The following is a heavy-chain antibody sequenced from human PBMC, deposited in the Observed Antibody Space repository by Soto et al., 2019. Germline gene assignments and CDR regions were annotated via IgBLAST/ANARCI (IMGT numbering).Heavy chain of an antibody. J-gene: IGHJ3*02. Sequence: QVQLVESGGGVVQPGRSLRLSCAASGFTFSSYGMHWVRQAPGKGLEWVAVISYDGSNKYYADSVKGRFTISRDNSKNTLYLQMNSLRAEDTAVYYCAKDGSVVVIIAGAFDIWGQGTMVTVSS. D-gene: IGHD3-22*01. CDR2: ISYDGSNK. CDR3: AKDGSVVVIIAGAFDI. CDR1: GFTFSSYG. V-gene: IGHV3-30*18.